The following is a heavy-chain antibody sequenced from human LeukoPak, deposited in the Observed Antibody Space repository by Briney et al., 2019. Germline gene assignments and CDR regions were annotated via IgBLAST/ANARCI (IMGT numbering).Heavy chain of an antibody. D-gene: IGHD5-18*01. CDR1: GFTFSSYA. Sequence: GGSLRLSCAASGFTFSSYAMSWVRQAPGKGLEWVSAISGSGGSTYYADSVKGRFTISRDNSKNTLYLQMNSLRAEDTAVYYCAKTRSVYSYGLDPSSPVRVFDYWGQGTLVTVSS. V-gene: IGHV3-23*01. CDR3: AKTRSVYSYGLDPSSPVRVFDY. J-gene: IGHJ4*02. CDR2: ISGSGGST.